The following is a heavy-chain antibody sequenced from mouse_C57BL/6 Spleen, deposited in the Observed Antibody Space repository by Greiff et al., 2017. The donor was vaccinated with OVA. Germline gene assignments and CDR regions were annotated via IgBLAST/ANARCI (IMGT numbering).Heavy chain of an antibody. D-gene: IGHD2-4*01. CDR3: ARIYYDYDGGY. CDR2: ISDGGSYT. CDR1: GFTFSSYA. V-gene: IGHV5-4*01. Sequence: EVQLQESGGGLVKPGGSLKLSCAASGFTFSSYAMSWVRQTPEKRLEWVATISDGGSYTYYPDNVKGRFTISRDNAKNNLYLQMSHLKSEDTAMYYCARIYYDYDGGYWGQGTLVTVSA. J-gene: IGHJ3*01.